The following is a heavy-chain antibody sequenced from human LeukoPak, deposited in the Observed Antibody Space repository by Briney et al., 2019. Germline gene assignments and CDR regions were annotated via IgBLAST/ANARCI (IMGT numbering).Heavy chain of an antibody. V-gene: IGHV4-38-2*01. CDR1: GYSISSGYF. D-gene: IGHD1-1*01. CDR2: IYHSGST. Sequence: PSDTLSLTCAVSGYSISSGYFWGWIRQPPRKGLEWIGSIYHSGSTYYNPSLKSRVTISVDTSKNQFSLKLSSVTAADTAVYYCARLPWVEGYYFDYWGQGTLVTVSS. J-gene: IGHJ4*02. CDR3: ARLPWVEGYYFDY.